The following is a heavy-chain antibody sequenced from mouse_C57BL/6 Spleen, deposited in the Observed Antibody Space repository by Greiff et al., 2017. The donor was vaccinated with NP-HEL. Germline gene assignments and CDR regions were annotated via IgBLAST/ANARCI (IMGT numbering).Heavy chain of an antibody. D-gene: IGHD1-1*02. CDR3: ARDEGGCYEDAMDD. Sequence: VQLQQSGPGLVQPSQSLSITCTVSGFSLTSYGVHWVRQSPGKGLEWLGVIWSGGSTDYNAAFISRLSLSNDKSKSSVFIKMNRLHADNTAIYDCARDEGGCYEDAMDDWGQGTSVTVAS. J-gene: IGHJ4*01. CDR1: GFSLTSYG. CDR2: IWSGGST. V-gene: IGHV2-2*01.